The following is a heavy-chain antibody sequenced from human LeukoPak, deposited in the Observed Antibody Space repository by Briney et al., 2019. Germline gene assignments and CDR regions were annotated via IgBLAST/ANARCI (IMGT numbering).Heavy chain of an antibody. CDR3: AKYPAYCTNGVCFHPYDS. CDR1: GYTFTSYY. D-gene: IGHD2-8*01. V-gene: IGHV1-46*01. J-gene: IGHJ4*02. CDR2: INPSGGST. Sequence: GASVKVSCKASGYTFTSYYMHWVRQAPGQGLEWMGIINPSGGSTSYAQKFQGRVTMTRDTSTSTVYMELSSLRSEDTAVYYCAKYPAYCTNGVCFHPYDSWGQGTLVIVSS.